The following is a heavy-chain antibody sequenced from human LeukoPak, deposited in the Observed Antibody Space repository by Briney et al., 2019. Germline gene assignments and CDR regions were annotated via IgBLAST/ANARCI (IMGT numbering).Heavy chain of an antibody. CDR1: GGSFSGYY. Sequence: SETLSLTCAVYGGSFSGYYWSWIRKPPGKGLEWIGEINHSGSTNYNPSLKSRVTISVDTSKNQFSLKLSSVTAADTAVYYCSYGSGSYSTYYFDYWGQGTLVTVSS. J-gene: IGHJ4*02. CDR3: SYGSGSYSTYYFDY. V-gene: IGHV4-34*01. D-gene: IGHD3-10*01. CDR2: INHSGST.